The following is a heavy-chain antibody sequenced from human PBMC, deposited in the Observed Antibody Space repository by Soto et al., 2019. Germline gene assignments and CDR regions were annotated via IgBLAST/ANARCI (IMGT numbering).Heavy chain of an antibody. V-gene: IGHV1-69*01. CDR1: GGTFSSYA. CDR2: IIPIFGTA. CDR3: ARDRSAVVTRLFDY. J-gene: IGHJ4*02. D-gene: IGHD2-21*02. Sequence: QVQLVQSGAEVKKPGSSVKVSCKASGGTFSSYAISWVRQAPVQGLEWMGGIIPIFGTANYAQKFQGRVTITADESTSTAYMELSSLRSEDTAVYYCARDRSAVVTRLFDYWGQGNLVTGSS.